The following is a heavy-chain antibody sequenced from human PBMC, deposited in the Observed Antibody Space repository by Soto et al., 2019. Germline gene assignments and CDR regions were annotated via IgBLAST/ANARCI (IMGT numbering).Heavy chain of an antibody. CDR3: ARLEGIEGLDY. CDR2: IYYSGNT. J-gene: IGHJ4*02. Sequence: PSETLSLTCSVSGGSISSSSYYWGWIRQPPGKGLEWIGSIYYSGNTNYNPSLKSRVTISVDTSKNQFSLKLSSVTAADTAVYYCARLEGIEGLDYWGQGTLVTVSS. CDR1: GGSISSSSYY. V-gene: IGHV4-39*01. D-gene: IGHD1-1*01.